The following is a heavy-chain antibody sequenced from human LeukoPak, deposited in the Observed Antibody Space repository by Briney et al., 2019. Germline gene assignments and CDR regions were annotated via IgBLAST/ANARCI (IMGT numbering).Heavy chain of an antibody. CDR2: INDSGNT. CDR1: GGSFSGYY. Sequence: SETLSLTCAVYGGSFSGYYWSWIRQPPGKGLEWIGEINDSGNTNYNPSLKSQVTMSVDTSKNQFSLKLSSVTAADTAVYYCARVTDGYNYGKAFDYWGQGTLVTVSS. D-gene: IGHD5-12*01. V-gene: IGHV4-34*01. J-gene: IGHJ4*02. CDR3: ARVTDGYNYGKAFDY.